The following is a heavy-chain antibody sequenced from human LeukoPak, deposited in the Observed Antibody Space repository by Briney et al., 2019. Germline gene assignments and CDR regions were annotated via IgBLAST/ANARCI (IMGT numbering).Heavy chain of an antibody. CDR3: ARDGITMKDY. CDR2: ISYDGSNK. J-gene: IGHJ4*02. CDR1: GGSISSSS. V-gene: IGHV3-30-3*01. Sequence: LSLTCTVSGGSISSSSYYWGWIRQPPGKGLEWVAVISYDGSNKYYADSVKGRFTISRDNSKNTLYLQMNSLRAEDTAVYYCARDGITMKDYWGQGTLVTVSS. D-gene: IGHD3-22*01.